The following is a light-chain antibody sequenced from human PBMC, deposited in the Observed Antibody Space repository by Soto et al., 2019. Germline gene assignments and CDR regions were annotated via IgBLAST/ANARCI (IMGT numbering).Light chain of an antibody. CDR1: QSVSTN. CDR3: QQYSSSPLT. CDR2: GAS. V-gene: IGKV3-20*01. J-gene: IGKJ4*01. Sequence: EIVLTQSPATLSLSPGERATLSCRASQSVSTNLAWYQQTPGQAPRLLISGASTRASDIPARFSGYGSGTDFTLTISRLEPEDFAVYHCQQYSSSPLTFGGGTKVDIK.